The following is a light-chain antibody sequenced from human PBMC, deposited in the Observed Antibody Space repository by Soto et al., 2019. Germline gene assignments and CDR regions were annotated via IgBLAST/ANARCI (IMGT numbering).Light chain of an antibody. J-gene: IGKJ5*01. CDR2: AAS. Sequence: DFQMTQSPSSLSASVGDRVTITCRASQSFSTYLAWYQQKPGKVPKLLIYAASTLQSGVPSRFSGSGSGTEFTLTISSLQPEDFATYYCQQLNSYPITFGQGTRLEIK. CDR3: QQLNSYPIT. CDR1: QSFSTY. V-gene: IGKV1-9*01.